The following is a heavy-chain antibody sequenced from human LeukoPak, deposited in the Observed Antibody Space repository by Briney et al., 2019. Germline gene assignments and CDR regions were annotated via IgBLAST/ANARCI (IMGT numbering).Heavy chain of an antibody. J-gene: IGHJ4*02. CDR3: ARGASGSYGGMDFDY. CDR2: INPSGGST. CDR1: GYTFTSYY. Sequence: ASVKVSYKASGYTFTSYYMHWVRQAPGQGLEWMGIINPSGGSTSYAQKFQGRVTMTRDTSTSTVYMELSSLRSEDTAVYYCARGASGSYGGMDFDYWGQGTLVTVSS. D-gene: IGHD1-26*01. V-gene: IGHV1-46*01.